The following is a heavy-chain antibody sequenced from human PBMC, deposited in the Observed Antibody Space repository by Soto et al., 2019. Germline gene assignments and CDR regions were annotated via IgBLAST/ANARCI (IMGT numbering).Heavy chain of an antibody. J-gene: IGHJ4*02. CDR2: INAGNGNT. CDR1: GYTFTSYA. V-gene: IGHV1-3*01. CDR3: ARGPGGPDGPGDY. Sequence: QVQFVQSGAEVKKPGASVKVSCKASGYTFTSYAMHWVRQAPGQRLEWMGWINAGNGNTKYSQKFQGRVTITRDTSASTAYMGLSSLRSEDTAVYYCARGPGGPDGPGDYWVQGTLVNVSS. D-gene: IGHD2-15*01.